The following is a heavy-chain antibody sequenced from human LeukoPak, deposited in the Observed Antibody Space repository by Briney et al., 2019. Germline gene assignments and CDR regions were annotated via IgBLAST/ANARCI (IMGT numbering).Heavy chain of an antibody. D-gene: IGHD3-22*01. CDR3: ARFRRYYYDSSGYYFDY. CDR1: GGSISSSSYY. Sequence: SETLPLTCTVSGGSISSSSYYWGWIRQPLGKGLEWIGSIYYSGTTYYNPSLKSRVTISVDTSKNQFSLKVTSVTAADTAVYYCARFRRYYYDSSGYYFDYWGQGTLVTVSS. J-gene: IGHJ4*02. CDR2: IYYSGTT. V-gene: IGHV4-39*07.